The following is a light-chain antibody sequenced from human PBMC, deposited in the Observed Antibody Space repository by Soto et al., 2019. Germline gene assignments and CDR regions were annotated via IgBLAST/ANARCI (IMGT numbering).Light chain of an antibody. V-gene: IGKV4-1*01. CDR3: QQYYYTPYS. CDR1: QSLLYSSNNKNY. CDR2: WSS. Sequence: DIVMTQSPDSLPVSLGERATINCKSSQSLLYSSNNKNYLAWYQQKPGQPPKLLIFWSSTRESGVPDRFSGSGSGTDFTLTIRRLQAEYVAVYYCQQYYYTPYSLGQGTKVDIK. J-gene: IGKJ2*03.